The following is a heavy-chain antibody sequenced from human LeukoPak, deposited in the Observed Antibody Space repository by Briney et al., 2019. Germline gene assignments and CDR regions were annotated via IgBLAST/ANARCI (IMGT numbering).Heavy chain of an antibody. J-gene: IGHJ4*02. D-gene: IGHD3-9*01. Sequence: SETLSLICTVSGGSVSSGSYYWSWIRQPPGKGLEWIGYIYYSGSTNYNPSLKSRVTISVDTSKKQFSLNLSSVTAADTAVYYCARAPYFDWLLYPSPFFDYWGQGTLVTVSS. CDR3: ARAPYFDWLLYPSPFFDY. CDR2: IYYSGST. CDR1: GGSVSSGSYY. V-gene: IGHV4-61*01.